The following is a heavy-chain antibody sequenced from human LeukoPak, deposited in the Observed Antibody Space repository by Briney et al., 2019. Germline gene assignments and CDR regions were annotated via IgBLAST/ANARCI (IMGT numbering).Heavy chain of an antibody. CDR2: VIHGGSS. D-gene: IGHD1-20*01. J-gene: IGHJ6*03. V-gene: IGHV4-34*01. CDR1: GESFSGYS. CDR3: ARGSISGTRIYYYYYLDV. Sequence: SETLSLTCAVYGESFSGYSWSWFRQPPGKGLEWIGEVIHGGSSNYNPSLKSRVTISIHTSKNQFSLNLTSVTAADTAVYFCARGSISGTRIYYYYYLDVWGKGTTVTISS.